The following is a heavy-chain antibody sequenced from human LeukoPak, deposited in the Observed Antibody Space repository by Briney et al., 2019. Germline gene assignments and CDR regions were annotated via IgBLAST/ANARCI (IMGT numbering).Heavy chain of an antibody. Sequence: GASVKVSCKASGGTFSSYAISWVRQAPGQGLEWMGGIIPIFGTANCAQKFQGRVTITADESTSTAYMELSSLRSEDTAVYYCARDYYGSGNAFDIWGQGTMVTVSS. J-gene: IGHJ3*02. CDR3: ARDYYGSGNAFDI. D-gene: IGHD3-10*01. CDR1: GGTFSSYA. V-gene: IGHV1-69*13. CDR2: IIPIFGTA.